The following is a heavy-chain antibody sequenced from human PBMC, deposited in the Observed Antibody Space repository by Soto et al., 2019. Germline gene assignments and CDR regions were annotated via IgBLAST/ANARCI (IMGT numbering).Heavy chain of an antibody. CDR3: SSLDYGDYSTVYCFIS. Sequence: SVKVSCKASGGTFRKSAINWVRQAAGQGGEWVRGIVSRYGTVNYAQKFQGRLTITADESTSTAYMELSSLRSDDTAVYYCSSLDYGDYSTVYCFISWGQGTQVTVSS. CDR1: GGTFRKSA. J-gene: IGHJ4*02. CDR2: IVSRYGTV. D-gene: IGHD4-17*01. V-gene: IGHV1-69*13.